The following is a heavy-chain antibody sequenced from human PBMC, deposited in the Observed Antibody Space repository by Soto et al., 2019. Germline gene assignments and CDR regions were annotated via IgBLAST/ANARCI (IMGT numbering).Heavy chain of an antibody. Sequence: ASVKVSCKASGYTITSYGISWVRQAPGQGPEWMGWISAYNGNTNYAQKLQGRVTMTTDTSTNTAYMELRSLRSDDTAVYYCARVIFLGGYSSGWYDYWGQGTLVTVSS. J-gene: IGHJ4*02. D-gene: IGHD6-19*01. CDR1: GYTITSYG. V-gene: IGHV1-18*04. CDR2: ISAYNGNT. CDR3: ARVIFLGGYSSGWYDY.